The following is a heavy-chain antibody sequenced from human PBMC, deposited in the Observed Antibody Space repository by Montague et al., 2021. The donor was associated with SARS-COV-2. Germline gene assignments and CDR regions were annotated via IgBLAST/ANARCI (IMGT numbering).Heavy chain of an antibody. CDR2: INSDGSIT. D-gene: IGHD4-17*01. V-gene: IGHV3-74*01. CDR3: ARDHYDAHYGMDV. CDR1: GFTFSSYG. Sequence: SLRLSCAATGFTFSSYGIHWVRQAPGKGLVWVSRINSDGSITKNADSVKGRFTISRDNAKNTLYLQMNSLRAEDTAVYYCARDHYDAHYGMDVWGQGTTVTVSS. J-gene: IGHJ6*02.